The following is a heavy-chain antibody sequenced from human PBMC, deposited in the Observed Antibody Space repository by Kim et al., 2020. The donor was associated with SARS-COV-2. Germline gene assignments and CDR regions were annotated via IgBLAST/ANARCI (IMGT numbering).Heavy chain of an antibody. CDR3: ARGGSTYAKGMDV. Sequence: GGSLRLSCAASAFTVSNNYMTWVRQAPGKGLMWVSHINTDGSRTNYADSVKGRFTISRDNAKNTLYLQMNSLRAEDTAVYFCARGGSTYAKGMDVWGQGT. D-gene: IGHD2-8*01. CDR2: INTDGSRT. J-gene: IGHJ6*02. V-gene: IGHV3-74*01. CDR1: AFTVSNNY.